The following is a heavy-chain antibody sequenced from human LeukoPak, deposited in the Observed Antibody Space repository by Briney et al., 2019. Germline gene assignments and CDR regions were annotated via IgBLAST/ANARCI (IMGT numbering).Heavy chain of an antibody. CDR1: GYSFADYY. J-gene: IGHJ4*02. D-gene: IGHD5-24*01. V-gene: IGHV1-2*02. CDR2: INPNSGGT. Sequence: GASVKVSCKASGYSFADYYMHWVRQAPGRGLEWMGWINPNSGGTNYAQKFQGRVTMTRDTSISTAYMELSRLRSDDTAVYYCARDRGGGYNSYFDYWGQGTLVTVSS. CDR3: ARDRGGGYNSYFDY.